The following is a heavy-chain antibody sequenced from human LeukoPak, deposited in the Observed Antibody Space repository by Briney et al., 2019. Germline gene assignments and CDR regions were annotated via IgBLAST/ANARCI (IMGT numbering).Heavy chain of an antibody. D-gene: IGHD6-19*01. CDR3: AKDQAGAVAGTYYYYGMDV. CDR1: GFTFDDYA. Sequence: GGSLRLSCAASGFTFDDYAMHWVRHAPGKGLEWVSLISGDGGSTYYADSVKGRFTISRDNSKNSLYLQMNSLRTEDTALYYCAKDQAGAVAGTYYYYGMDVWGQGTTVTVSS. CDR2: ISGDGGST. V-gene: IGHV3-43*02. J-gene: IGHJ6*02.